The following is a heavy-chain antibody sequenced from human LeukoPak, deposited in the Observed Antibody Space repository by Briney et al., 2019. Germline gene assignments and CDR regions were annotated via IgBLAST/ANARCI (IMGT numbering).Heavy chain of an antibody. Sequence: ASVKVSCKASGGTFSSYAISWVRQAPGQGLEWMGGIIPIFGTANYAQKFQGRVTITTDESTSTAYMELSSLRPEDTAVYYCASGNGITGTTVDDWGQGTLVTVSS. J-gene: IGHJ4*02. CDR1: GGTFSSYA. CDR2: IIPIFGTA. V-gene: IGHV1-69*05. D-gene: IGHD1-7*01. CDR3: ASGNGITGTTVDD.